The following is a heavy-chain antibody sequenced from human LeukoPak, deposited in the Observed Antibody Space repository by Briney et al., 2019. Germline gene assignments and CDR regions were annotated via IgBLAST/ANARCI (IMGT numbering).Heavy chain of an antibody. CDR1: GYTFISDD. Sequence: ASVRVSCKASGYTFISDDINWVRQATGQGLEWMGWMNPNSGNTGYAQKFQGRVTMTRNTSISTAYMELSSLRSEDTAVYFCAREVTTIGAFDIWGQGTMVTVSS. J-gene: IGHJ3*02. V-gene: IGHV1-8*02. CDR3: AREVTTIGAFDI. D-gene: IGHD5-12*01. CDR2: MNPNSGNT.